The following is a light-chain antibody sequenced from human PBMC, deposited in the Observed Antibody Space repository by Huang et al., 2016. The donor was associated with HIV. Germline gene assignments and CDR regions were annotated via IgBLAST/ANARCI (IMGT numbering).Light chain of an antibody. V-gene: IGKV2-28*01. CDR1: ESLLYTNGFRY. CDR3: MQSPQTPPT. CDR2: LGS. Sequence: DIVMSQSPLSLTVTPGEPASISCKSNESLLYTNGFRYLNWYLQKPGLSPHLLIYLGSNRASGVPDRFSGSGTGIEFTLTISRVEADDVGVYYCMQSPQTPPTFGQGTKVEI. J-gene: IGKJ1*01.